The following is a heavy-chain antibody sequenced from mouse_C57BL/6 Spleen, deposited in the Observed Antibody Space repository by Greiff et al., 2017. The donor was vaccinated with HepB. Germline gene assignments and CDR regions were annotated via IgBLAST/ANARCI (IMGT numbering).Heavy chain of an antibody. CDR2: SRNKANDYTT. Sequence: EVKLVESGGGLVQSGRSLRLSCAASGFTFSDFYMEWVRQAPGKGLEWIAASRNKANDYTTEYSASVKGRFIVSRDTSQSILYLQMNALRAEDTAIYDSARAFYGPDWYFDVWGTGTTVTVSS. CDR1: GFTFSDFY. J-gene: IGHJ1*03. D-gene: IGHD1-1*02. CDR3: ARAFYGPDWYFDV. V-gene: IGHV7-1*01.